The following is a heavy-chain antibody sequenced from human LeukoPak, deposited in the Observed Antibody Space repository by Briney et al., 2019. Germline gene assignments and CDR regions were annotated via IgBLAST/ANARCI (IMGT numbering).Heavy chain of an antibody. CDR1: GFTFSNAW. Sequence: PGESLRLSCAASGFTFSNAWMSWVRQAPGKGLEWVGRIKSKTDGGTTDYAAPVKGRFTISRDDSKNTLYLQMNSLKTEDTAVYYCTTSIRIPVTTVDYWGQGTLVTVSS. V-gene: IGHV3-15*01. D-gene: IGHD4-17*01. CDR2: IKSKTDGGTT. CDR3: TTSIRIPVTTVDY. J-gene: IGHJ4*02.